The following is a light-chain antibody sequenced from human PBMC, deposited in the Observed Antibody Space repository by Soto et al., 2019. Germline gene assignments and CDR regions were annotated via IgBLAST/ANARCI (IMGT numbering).Light chain of an antibody. V-gene: IGLV2-14*01. CDR2: EVS. Sequence: QSVLTQPASASGSPGQPITISCTGTSSDVGGYNYVSWYQQHPGKVPKLMIYEVSNRPSGVSNRFSGSKSGNTASLTISGLQAEDEADYYCSSYTSSTTLYVFGTGTKVTVL. CDR1: SSDVGGYNY. CDR3: SSYTSSTTLYV. J-gene: IGLJ1*01.